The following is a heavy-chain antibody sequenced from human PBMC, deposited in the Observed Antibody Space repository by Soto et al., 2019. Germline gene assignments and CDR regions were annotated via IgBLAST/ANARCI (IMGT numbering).Heavy chain of an antibody. CDR3: AKGDSSSPLFDY. J-gene: IGHJ4*02. CDR1: GFTFSSYG. D-gene: IGHD6-6*01. V-gene: IGHV3-30*18. CDR2: ISYDGSNK. Sequence: QVQLVESGGGVVQPGRSLRLSCAASGFTFSSYGMHWVRQAPGKGLEWVAVISYDGSNKYYADSVKGRFTISRDNSKNTLYLRMNSLRAEDTAVYYCAKGDSSSPLFDYWGQGTLVTVSS.